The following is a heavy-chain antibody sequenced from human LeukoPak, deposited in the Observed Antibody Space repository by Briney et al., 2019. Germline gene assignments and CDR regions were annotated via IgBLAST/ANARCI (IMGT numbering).Heavy chain of an antibody. V-gene: IGHV1-2*02. CDR2: INPNSGGT. J-gene: IGHJ4*02. Sequence: ASVKVSCKASGYTFTGYYTHWVRQAPGQGLEWMGWINPNSGGTNYAQKFQGRVTMTRDTSISTAYMELSRLRSDDTAVYYCARSRDSSGYRPDYWGQGTLVTVSS. CDR1: GYTFTGYY. D-gene: IGHD3-22*01. CDR3: ARSRDSSGYRPDY.